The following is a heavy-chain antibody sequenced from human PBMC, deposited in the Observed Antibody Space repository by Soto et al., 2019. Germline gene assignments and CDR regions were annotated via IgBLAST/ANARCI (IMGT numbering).Heavy chain of an antibody. CDR3: ARDRVGYCSSTSCYRWFGP. CDR1: GFTFSSYG. D-gene: IGHD2-2*02. CDR2: IWYDGSNK. Sequence: QVQLVESGGGVVQPGRSLRLSCAASGFTFSSYGMHWVRQAPGKGLEWVAVIWYDGSNKYYADSVKVRFTISRDNSKNTLYLQMNSLSAEDTAVYYCARDRVGYCSSTSCYRWFGPWGQGTLVTVSS. V-gene: IGHV3-33*01. J-gene: IGHJ5*02.